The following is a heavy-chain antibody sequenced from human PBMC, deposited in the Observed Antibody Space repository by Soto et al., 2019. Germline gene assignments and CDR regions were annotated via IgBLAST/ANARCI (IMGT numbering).Heavy chain of an antibody. CDR1: GFTFSSYW. CDR2: IKQDGSEE. J-gene: IGHJ6*02. D-gene: IGHD6-13*01. V-gene: IGHV3-7*01. Sequence: EVQLVESGGGLVQPGGSLRLSCVDSGFTFSSYWMSWVRQAPVQGLEWVGNIKQDGSEENYVDSLKGRFTISRDNAKNSMYLQMNRLRAEDTAVYYCARIAATGRGWDVWGQGTTVVVSS. CDR3: ARIAATGRGWDV.